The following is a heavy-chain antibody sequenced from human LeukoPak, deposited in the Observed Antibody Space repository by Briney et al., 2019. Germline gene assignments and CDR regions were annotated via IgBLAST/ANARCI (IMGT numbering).Heavy chain of an antibody. Sequence: PSQTLSLTYTVSGGSISSGRYYWSWIRQPPGTGLEWIGYISYTGRTNSSPSLKSRVSISGATSKSQFSLKLSSVTAADTAVYYCARTYNLHGGFYMDVWGKGTTVIVS. CDR3: ARTYNLHGGFYMDV. J-gene: IGHJ6*03. V-gene: IGHV4-31*03. CDR2: ISYTGRT. CDR1: GGSISSGRYY. D-gene: IGHD1-1*01.